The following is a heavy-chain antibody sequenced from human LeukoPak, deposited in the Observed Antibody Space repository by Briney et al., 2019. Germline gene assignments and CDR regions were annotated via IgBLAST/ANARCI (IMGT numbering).Heavy chain of an antibody. CDR3: ARVHYGSGSYYQYYFDY. CDR2: ISSSSSYI. Sequence: GGSLRLSCAASGFTFSSYSMNWVRQAPGKGLEWVSSISSSSSYIYYADSVKGRFTISRDNAKNSLYLQMNSLRAEDTAVYYCARVHYGSGSYYQYYFDYWAREPWSPSPQ. J-gene: IGHJ4*02. CDR1: GFTFSSYS. V-gene: IGHV3-21*01. D-gene: IGHD3-10*01.